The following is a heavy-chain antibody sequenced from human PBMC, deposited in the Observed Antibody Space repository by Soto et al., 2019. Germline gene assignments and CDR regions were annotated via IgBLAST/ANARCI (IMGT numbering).Heavy chain of an antibody. Sequence: EVQLVESGGGVVRPGGSLRLSCAASGFTFDDYGMSWVRQAPGKGLEWVSGINWNGGSTGYADSVKGRFTISRDNAKNSLYLQMNGLRAADTALYYCARDSDSSGSLGANFDYWGQGTLVTVSS. CDR1: GFTFDDYG. V-gene: IGHV3-20*04. CDR3: ARDSDSSGSLGANFDY. CDR2: INWNGGST. J-gene: IGHJ4*02. D-gene: IGHD3-22*01.